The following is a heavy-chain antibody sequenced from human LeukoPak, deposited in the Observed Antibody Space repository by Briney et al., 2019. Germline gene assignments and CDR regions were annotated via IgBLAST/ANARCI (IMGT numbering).Heavy chain of an antibody. J-gene: IGHJ4*02. CDR3: AREMGYYYDSSGYSALDY. CDR1: GGTFSSYA. CDR2: IIPILGIA. D-gene: IGHD3-22*01. V-gene: IGHV1-69*04. Sequence: SVKVSCKASGGTFSSYAISWVRQAPGQGLEWMGRIIPILGIANYAQKFQGRVTITADKSTSTAYMELSSLRSEDTAVYYCAREMGYYYDSSGYSALDYWGQGTLVTVSS.